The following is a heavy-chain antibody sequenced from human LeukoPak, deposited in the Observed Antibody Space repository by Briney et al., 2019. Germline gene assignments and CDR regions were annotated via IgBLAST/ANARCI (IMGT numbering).Heavy chain of an antibody. Sequence: PGGSLRLSCAASGFTFSSYSMNWVRQAPGKGLEWVSYISSSSGTIYYADSAKGRFTISRDNAKNSLYLQMNSLRDEDTAVYYCARDGYCSGGSCYAGYFDYWGQGTLVTVSS. J-gene: IGHJ4*02. V-gene: IGHV3-48*02. CDR3: ARDGYCSGGSCYAGYFDY. D-gene: IGHD2-15*01. CDR1: GFTFSSYS. CDR2: ISSSSGTI.